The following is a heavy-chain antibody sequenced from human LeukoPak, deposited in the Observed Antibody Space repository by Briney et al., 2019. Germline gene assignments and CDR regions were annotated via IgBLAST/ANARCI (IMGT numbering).Heavy chain of an antibody. Sequence: SQTLSLTCTVSGGSISSGRYYWSWIPPPPGKGLEWIGRIYTSGSTNYNPSLKRRVTISVDTSMNPFSLKLSSVTAADTAVYYCARDCGGVFCYCDMDVWGKGTTVTVSS. J-gene: IGHJ6*03. D-gene: IGHD2-21*01. CDR1: GGSISSGRYY. V-gene: IGHV4-61*02. CDR3: ARDCGGVFCYCDMDV. CDR2: IYTSGST.